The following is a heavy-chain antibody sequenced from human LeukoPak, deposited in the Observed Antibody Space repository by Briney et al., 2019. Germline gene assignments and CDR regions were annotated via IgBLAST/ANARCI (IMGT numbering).Heavy chain of an antibody. J-gene: IGHJ4*02. V-gene: IGHV3-30*18. CDR1: GFTFSSYG. CDR2: ISYDGSNK. Sequence: GRSLRLSCAASGFTFSSYGMHWVRQAPGKGLEWVAVISYDGSNKYYADSVKGRFTISRDNSKNTLYLQMNSLRAEDTAVYYCAKGLQFLKFDYWGQGTLVTVSS. D-gene: IGHD2/OR15-2a*01. CDR3: AKGLQFLKFDY.